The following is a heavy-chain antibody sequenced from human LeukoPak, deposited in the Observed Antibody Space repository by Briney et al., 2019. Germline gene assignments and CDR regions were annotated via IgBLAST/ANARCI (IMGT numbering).Heavy chain of an antibody. J-gene: IGHJ4*02. Sequence: GGSLRLSCAASGFIFSSYAMSWVRQAPGKGLEWVSTISGSGGSTYYADSVKGRFTISRDNSKNTLYLQMNSLRAEDTAVYYCAKAHLKAAATAVAGRPFDYWGQGTLVTVSS. CDR2: ISGSGGST. CDR3: AKAHLKAAATAVAGRPFDY. V-gene: IGHV3-23*01. D-gene: IGHD6-19*01. CDR1: GFIFSSYA.